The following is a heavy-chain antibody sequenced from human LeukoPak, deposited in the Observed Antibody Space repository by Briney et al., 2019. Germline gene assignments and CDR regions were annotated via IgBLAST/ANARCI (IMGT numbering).Heavy chain of an antibody. CDR3: ARGGASSKWLDS. Sequence: SETLSLTCTVSGASISSYFWSWIRQPPGKGLENIGYIYNSGSTNYDPSLKSRVTISVDTSKNQFSLKLTSVTAADTAVYYCARGGASSKWLDSWGQGTLVTVSP. CDR2: IYNSGST. D-gene: IGHD3-16*01. V-gene: IGHV4-59*01. J-gene: IGHJ5*01. CDR1: GASISSYF.